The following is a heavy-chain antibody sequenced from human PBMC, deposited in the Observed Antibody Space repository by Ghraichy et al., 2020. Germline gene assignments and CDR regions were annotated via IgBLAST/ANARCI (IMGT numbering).Heavy chain of an antibody. CDR3: AKNRVSGGEVN. V-gene: IGHV3-23*01. J-gene: IGHJ4*02. CDR2: ITGSGDTT. D-gene: IGHD2-21*01. CDR1: GFTFSSFV. Sequence: GGSLRLSRAASGFTFSSFVISWVRQAPGKGLEWVSSITGSGDTTYYADSVKGRFTISRDNSKSTLYLQMNSLRADDMALYYCAKNRVSGGEVNWGQGTLVTVSS.